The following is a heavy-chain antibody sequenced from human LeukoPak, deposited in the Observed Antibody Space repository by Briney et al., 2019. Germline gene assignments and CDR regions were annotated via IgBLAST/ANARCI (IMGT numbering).Heavy chain of an antibody. CDR2: ISAYNGNT. J-gene: IGHJ6*03. D-gene: IGHD1-26*01. CDR1: GYTFTSYG. CDR3: ARDIVVGATGHYYYYYMDV. Sequence: GASVKVSCKASGYTFTSYGISWVRQAPGQGLEWMGWISAYNGNTNYAQKLQGRVTMTTDTSTSTAYMELRSLRSDDTAVYYCARDIVVGATGHYYYYYMDVWGKGTTVTVSS. V-gene: IGHV1-18*01.